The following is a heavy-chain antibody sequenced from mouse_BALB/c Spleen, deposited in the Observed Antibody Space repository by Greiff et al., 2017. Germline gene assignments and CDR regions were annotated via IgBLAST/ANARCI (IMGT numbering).Heavy chain of an antibody. J-gene: IGHJ4*01. CDR3: ARLGRSE. V-gene: IGHV1-69*02. CDR1: GYTFTSYW. CDR2: IDPSDSYT. Sequence: QVQLKQPGAELVKPGASVKLSCKASGYTFTSYWMHWVKQRPGQGLEWIGEIDPSDSYTNYNQKFKGKATLTVDKSSSTAYMQLSSLTSEDSAVYYCARLGRSEWGQGTSVTVSS. D-gene: IGHD4-1*01.